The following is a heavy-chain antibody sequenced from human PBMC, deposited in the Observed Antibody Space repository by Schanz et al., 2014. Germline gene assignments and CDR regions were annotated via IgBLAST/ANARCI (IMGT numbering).Heavy chain of an antibody. J-gene: IGHJ4*02. CDR3: ASADYTNYFDY. V-gene: IGHV3-30*04. CDR1: GFKFSIYA. CDR2: ISYDGRSK. D-gene: IGHD4-4*01. Sequence: VHLVESGGGVVQPGRSLRLSCAASGFKFSIYAMHWVRQAPGKGLEWVAVISYDGRSKDYADSVKGRFTISRDNSKNTVFLQMNSLRGEDTAVYYCASADYTNYFDYWGQGTLVTVSS.